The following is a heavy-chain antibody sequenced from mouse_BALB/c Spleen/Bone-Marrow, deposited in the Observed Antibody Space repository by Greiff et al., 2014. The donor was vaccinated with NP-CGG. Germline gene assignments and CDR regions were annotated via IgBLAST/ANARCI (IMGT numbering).Heavy chain of an antibody. CDR2: FNPYNDYI. V-gene: IGHV1-47*01. CDR3: ARGGGEGFDY. Sequence: QVQLQQSGAELVKPGASVKISCKAFGYTFTNHPINWVKQKPGQGLDWIGYFNPYNDYINYNQKFRGKATLTVDKSSSTANLELRSQTSEDSAVYSCARGGGEGFDYWGQGTTLTVSS. J-gene: IGHJ2*01. D-gene: IGHD1-1*02. CDR1: GYTFTNHP.